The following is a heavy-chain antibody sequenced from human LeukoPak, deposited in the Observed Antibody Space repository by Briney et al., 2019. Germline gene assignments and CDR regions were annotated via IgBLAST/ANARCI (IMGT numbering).Heavy chain of an antibody. D-gene: IGHD6-6*01. CDR3: ARIGYSSSCFDF. Sequence: GGSLRLSCAASDFTFYAYGMHWVRQAPGKGLEWVAFILSDASNKFYADSMKGRFTISRDNALNSLYLQMNSLRAEDTAVYYCARIGYSSSCFDFWGQGTLVTVSS. CDR2: ILSDASNK. J-gene: IGHJ4*02. CDR1: DFTFYAYG. V-gene: IGHV3-30*02.